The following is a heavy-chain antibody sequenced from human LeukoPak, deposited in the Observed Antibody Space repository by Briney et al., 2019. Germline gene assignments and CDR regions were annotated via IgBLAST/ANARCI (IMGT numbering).Heavy chain of an antibody. J-gene: IGHJ4*02. CDR1: GDSVSRSDSY. CDR2: IYHSGRT. D-gene: IGHD4-17*01. V-gene: IGHV4-39*07. Sequence: SETLSLTCSVSGDSVSRSDSYWDWIRQPPGKGLEWIGTIYHSGRTYYSPSLKSRVTISVDTSKNQFSLKLSSVTAADTAVYYCARGATVTTPFDYWGQGTLVTVSS. CDR3: ARGATVTTPFDY.